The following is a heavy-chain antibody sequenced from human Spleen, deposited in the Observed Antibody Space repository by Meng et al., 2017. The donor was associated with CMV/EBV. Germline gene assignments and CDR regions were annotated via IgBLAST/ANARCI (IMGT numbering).Heavy chain of an antibody. Sequence: GESLKISCAASGFTFISYSMNWVRQAPGKGLEWVSSISSGSDYIYYADSLEGRFTISRDNAKMSLYLQMNSLRVEDTAVYYCARSYRTIGRRLVGIDVWGQGTTVTVSS. D-gene: IGHD6-19*01. CDR2: ISSGSDYI. CDR1: GFTFISYS. J-gene: IGHJ6*02. CDR3: ARSYRTIGRRLVGIDV. V-gene: IGHV3-21*01.